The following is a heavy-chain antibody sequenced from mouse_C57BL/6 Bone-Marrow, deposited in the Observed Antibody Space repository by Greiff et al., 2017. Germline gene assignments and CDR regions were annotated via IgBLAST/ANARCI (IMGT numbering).Heavy chain of an antibody. J-gene: IGHJ3*01. CDR2: INPNNGGT. Sequence: EVQLQQSGPELVKPGASVKISCKASGYTFTDYYMNWVKQSHGKSIEWIGDINPNNGGTRYNQKFKGKATLTVDKSSSTAYMELRSLSSEDSAVYYCASDGFLLRYAWFAYWGQGTLVTVSA. CDR1: GYTFTDYY. D-gene: IGHD1-1*01. CDR3: ASDGFLLRYAWFAY. V-gene: IGHV1-26*01.